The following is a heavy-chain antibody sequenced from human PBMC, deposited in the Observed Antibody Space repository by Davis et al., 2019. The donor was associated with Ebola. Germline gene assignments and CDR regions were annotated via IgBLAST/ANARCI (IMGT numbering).Heavy chain of an antibody. CDR2: IYHSGST. Sequence: SETLSLTCTVSGYSISSGYYWGWIRQPPGKGLEWIGSIYHSGSTYYNPSLKSRVTISVDTSKNQFSLKLSSVTAADTAVYYCARHYYDILTGYYYYYGMDVWGKGTTVTVSS. V-gene: IGHV4-38-2*02. D-gene: IGHD3-9*01. CDR1: GYSISSGYY. CDR3: ARHYYDILTGYYYYYGMDV. J-gene: IGHJ6*04.